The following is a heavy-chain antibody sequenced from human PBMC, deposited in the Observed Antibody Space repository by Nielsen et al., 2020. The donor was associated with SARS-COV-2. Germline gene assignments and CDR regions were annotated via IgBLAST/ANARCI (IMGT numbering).Heavy chain of an antibody. CDR2: ISPYSVNTNT. Sequence: ASVKVSCKASGYTFTSYGISWVRQAPGQGLEWMGWISPYSVNTNTNYAQNLQGRVTMTTDTSTSTAYMELSSLRSEDTAVYYCARGPLGYSGYYFYWGQGTLVTVSS. V-gene: IGHV1-18*04. D-gene: IGHD3-22*01. J-gene: IGHJ4*02. CDR3: ARGPLGYSGYYFY. CDR1: GYTFTSYG.